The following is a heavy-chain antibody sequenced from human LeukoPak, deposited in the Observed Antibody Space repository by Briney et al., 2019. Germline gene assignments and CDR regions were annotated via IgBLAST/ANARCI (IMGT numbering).Heavy chain of an antibody. V-gene: IGHV4-59*08. CDR3: ARHAQKYGSSCDC. CDR1: GGSLSNFY. J-gene: IGHJ4*02. D-gene: IGHD6-13*01. Sequence: SETLSLTCSVPGGSLSNFYWSWIRQHPGKGLEWIAFTNYSGSTRYNPSLTSRVTISVDTSKNQFSLKLSSGTAADTAVYYCARHAQKYGSSCDCWGQGTLVSVSS. CDR2: TNYSGST.